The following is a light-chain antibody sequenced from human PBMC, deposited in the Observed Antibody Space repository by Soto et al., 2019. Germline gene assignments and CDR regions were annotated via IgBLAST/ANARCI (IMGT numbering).Light chain of an antibody. CDR1: QSVSGY. Sequence: EIVLTQSPATLSLSPGNRATLSCRASQSVSGYFAWYQQKPGQAPRLLIYDASNRATGIPARFSGSGSGTDFTLTITSLEHEDVAVYYCQQRSNWPSTFGGGTKVEI. CDR3: QQRSNWPST. J-gene: IGKJ4*01. CDR2: DAS. V-gene: IGKV3-11*01.